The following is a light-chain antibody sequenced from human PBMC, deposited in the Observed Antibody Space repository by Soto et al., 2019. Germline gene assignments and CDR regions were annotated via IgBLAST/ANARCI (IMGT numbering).Light chain of an antibody. CDR1: QSISDT. CDR3: QQYNNWPWT. Sequence: EPVMTQSPATLSVSPGGRATLSCRASQSISDTLAWYQQKPGQAPRLLIHGASTRATGFPARFSGSGSGTDFTPTISSLQSEDFAIYYCQQYNNWPWTFGQGTKVDIK. J-gene: IGKJ1*01. CDR2: GAS. V-gene: IGKV3-15*01.